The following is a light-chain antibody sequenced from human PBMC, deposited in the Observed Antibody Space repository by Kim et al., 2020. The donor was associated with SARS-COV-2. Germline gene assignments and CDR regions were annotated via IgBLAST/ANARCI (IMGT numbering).Light chain of an antibody. CDR2: DVS. CDR3: SSYTASSTVV. Sequence: GQSISISCTGTSTDIGGYNYVFWYQQRPGKAPKLIIYDVSKRPSGVSSRFSGFKSDNTASLTISGLQAEDEGSYHCSSYTASSTVVFGGGTQLTVL. V-gene: IGLV2-14*03. CDR1: STDIGGYNY. J-gene: IGLJ2*01.